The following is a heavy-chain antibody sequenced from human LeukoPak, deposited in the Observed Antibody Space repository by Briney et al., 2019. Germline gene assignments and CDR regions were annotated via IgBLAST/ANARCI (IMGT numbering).Heavy chain of an antibody. CDR2: ISYDGSNK. CDR1: GFTFSSYG. D-gene: IGHD3-22*01. V-gene: IGHV3-30*18. Sequence: GRSLGLSCAASGFTFSSYGMHWVRQAPGKGLEWVAVISYDGSNKYYADSVKGRFTISRDNSKNTLYLQMNSLRAEDTAVYYCAKEGQGYYDSSGFGYYFDYWGPGTLVTVSS. CDR3: AKEGQGYYDSSGFGYYFDY. J-gene: IGHJ4*02.